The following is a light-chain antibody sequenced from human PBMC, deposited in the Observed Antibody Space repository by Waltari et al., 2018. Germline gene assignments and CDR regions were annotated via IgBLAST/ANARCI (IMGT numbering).Light chain of an antibody. V-gene: IGKV2-28*01. Sequence: IVVTQSPLSLPVTPGEPASISCRSSQSLLHSNGYNYLDWYLQKPGQSPQLLTYLGSNRASGVPDRFSGSGSGTDFTLEISRVEAEDVGVYYCMQSLQALWTFGQGTKVEIK. CDR1: QSLLHSNGYNY. CDR3: MQSLQALWT. CDR2: LGS. J-gene: IGKJ1*01.